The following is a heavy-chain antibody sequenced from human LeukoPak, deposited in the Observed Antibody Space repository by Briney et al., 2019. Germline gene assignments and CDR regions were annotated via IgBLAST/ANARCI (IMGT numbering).Heavy chain of an antibody. V-gene: IGHV3-15*01. CDR3: ATGFSATSHDGY. J-gene: IGHJ4*02. CDR1: GFTFSSAW. CDR2: IKQISNGGTT. D-gene: IGHD1-26*01. Sequence: GGSLRLSCAASGFTFSSAWMTWVRQTPGKGLEWVGRIKQISNGGTTDYAAPVKDRFTISRDDSINTLYLQMDSLKTEDTAVYYCATGFSATSHDGYWGQGTLVTVSS.